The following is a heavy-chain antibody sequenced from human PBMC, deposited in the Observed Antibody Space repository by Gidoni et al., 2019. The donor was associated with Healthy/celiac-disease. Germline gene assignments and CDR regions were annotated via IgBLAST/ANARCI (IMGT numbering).Heavy chain of an antibody. Sequence: QLQLQESGPGLQKPSATLSLTCPVSAASISSRSSYWGWNCQPPGKGLEWIGSIYYSGGTYYNPSRKSRVTISVDTSKNQFSLKLSSVTAADTAVYYCARQRITMIVVDLFDYWGQGTLVTVSS. CDR2: IYYSGGT. CDR3: ARQRITMIVVDLFDY. CDR1: AASISSRSSY. J-gene: IGHJ4*02. V-gene: IGHV4-39*01. D-gene: IGHD3-22*01.